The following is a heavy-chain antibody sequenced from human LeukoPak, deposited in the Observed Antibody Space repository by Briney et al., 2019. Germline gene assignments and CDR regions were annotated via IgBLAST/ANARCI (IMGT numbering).Heavy chain of an antibody. CDR1: GFSLSTYW. CDR3: ARGESYYGSHYFDY. D-gene: IGHD3-10*01. V-gene: IGHV3-53*01. J-gene: IGHJ4*02. CDR2: IYSGGST. Sequence: GGSLRLSCAASGFSLSTYWMTWVRQAPGKGLEWVPVIYSGGSTYYADSVKGRFTISRDNSKNTLYLQMNSLRAEDTAVYYCARGESYYGSHYFDYWGQGTLVTVSS.